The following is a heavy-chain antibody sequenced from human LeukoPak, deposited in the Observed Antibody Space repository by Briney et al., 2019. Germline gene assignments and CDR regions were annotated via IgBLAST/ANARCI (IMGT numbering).Heavy chain of an antibody. CDR1: QFTFSSYT. D-gene: IGHD6-13*01. CDR2: ISSSSTYI. Sequence: GGSLRLPCAASQFTFSSYTMNWVRQAPGKGLEWVSSISSSSTYIYYADSVKGRFTISRDNAKNSLYLQMNSLRAEDTAVYYCARSAYSSLREGAFDIWGQGTMVTVSS. V-gene: IGHV3-21*01. J-gene: IGHJ3*02. CDR3: ARSAYSSLREGAFDI.